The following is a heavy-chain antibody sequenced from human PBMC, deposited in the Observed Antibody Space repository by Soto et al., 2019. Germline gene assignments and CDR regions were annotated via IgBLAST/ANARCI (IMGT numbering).Heavy chain of an antibody. CDR2: ISSSGSTI. CDR1: GLTFSDYY. V-gene: IGHV3-11*01. Sequence: GSLRLSCAASGLTFSDYYMSWIRQAPGKGLEWVSYISSSGSTIYYADSVKGRFTISRDNAKNSLYLQMNSLRAEDTAVYYCARPREHFDWLPFDYWGQGTLVTVSS. D-gene: IGHD3-9*01. J-gene: IGHJ4*02. CDR3: ARPREHFDWLPFDY.